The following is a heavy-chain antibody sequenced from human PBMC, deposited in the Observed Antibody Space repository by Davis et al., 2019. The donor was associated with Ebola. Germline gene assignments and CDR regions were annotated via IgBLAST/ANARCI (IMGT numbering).Heavy chain of an antibody. J-gene: IGHJ5*02. V-gene: IGHV4-34*01. Sequence: PSETLSLTCAVYAGSFSGYYWSWIRQPPGKGLEWIGEINHRGSTNYHPSLKSRVTISVDTPRNQISLKLSSVTAADTAVYYCARLRRYCTSTSCFVRWFDPWGQGTLVTVSS. CDR3: ARLRRYCTSTSCFVRWFDP. CDR2: INHRGST. CDR1: AGSFSGYY. D-gene: IGHD2-2*01.